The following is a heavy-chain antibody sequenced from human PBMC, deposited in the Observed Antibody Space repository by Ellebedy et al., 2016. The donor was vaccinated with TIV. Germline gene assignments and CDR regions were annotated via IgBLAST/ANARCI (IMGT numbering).Heavy chain of an antibody. J-gene: IGHJ4*02. CDR1: GFTFSSYG. V-gene: IGHV3-30*18. D-gene: IGHD6-13*01. Sequence: GGSLRLSXAASGFTFSSYGMHWVRQAPGKGLEWVAVISYDGSNKYYADSVKGRFTISRDNSKNTLYLQMNSLRAEDTAVYYCANLRISSSWYLDYWGQGTLVTVSS. CDR2: ISYDGSNK. CDR3: ANLRISSSWYLDY.